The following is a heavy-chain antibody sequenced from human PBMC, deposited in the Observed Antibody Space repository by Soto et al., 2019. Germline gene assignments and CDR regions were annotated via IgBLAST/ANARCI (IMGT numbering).Heavy chain of an antibody. D-gene: IGHD2-21*01. CDR1: GDSISSSSYY. V-gene: IGHV4-39*01. CDR2: IYYNGRA. J-gene: IGHJ4*02. Sequence: PSETLSLTCTVSGDSISSSSYYWGWIRQPPGKGLEWIGNIYYNGRAYNTPSLKSRLTTFIDTSRNQFSLRLTSVTAADTAFYYCARQTITTCHGGQCYIGGGSDFDHWGQGTLVTVSS. CDR3: ARQTITTCHGGQCYIGGGSDFDH.